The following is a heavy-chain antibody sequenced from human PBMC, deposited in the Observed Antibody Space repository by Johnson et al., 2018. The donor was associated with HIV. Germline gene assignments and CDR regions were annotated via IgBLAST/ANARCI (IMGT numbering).Heavy chain of an antibody. J-gene: IGHJ3*02. CDR2: ISGSGAST. D-gene: IGHD3-16*01. CDR1: GFSFSSYA. V-gene: IGHV3-23*04. CDR3: ASQVRGLRLGVDAFDI. Sequence: DVQLAESGGGLVQPGGSLRLSCAASGFSFSSYAMSWVRQAPGKGLEWVSAISGSGASTYYADSVKGRFTISRDNSKNTLYLQMNKLRAEDTAVYFCASQVRGLRLGVDAFDIWGQGTMVTVSS.